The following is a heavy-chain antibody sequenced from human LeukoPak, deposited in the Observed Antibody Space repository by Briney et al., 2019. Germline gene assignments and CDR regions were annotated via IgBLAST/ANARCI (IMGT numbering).Heavy chain of an antibody. D-gene: IGHD2-2*01. CDR1: GYTLTELS. V-gene: IGHV1-24*01. CDR3: ARDLELGGYCSSTSCYSPGNNWFDP. Sequence: GASVKVSCKVSGYTLTELSMHWVRQAPGKGLEWMGGFDPEDGETIYAQKFQGRVAMTEDTSTDTAYMELSSLRSEDTAVYYCARDLELGGYCSSTSCYSPGNNWFDPWGQGTLVTVSS. J-gene: IGHJ5*02. CDR2: FDPEDGET.